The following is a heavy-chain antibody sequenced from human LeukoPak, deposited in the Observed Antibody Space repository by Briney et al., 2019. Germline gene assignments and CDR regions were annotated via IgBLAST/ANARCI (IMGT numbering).Heavy chain of an antibody. CDR2: ISWNSGSI. Sequence: GRSLRLSCAASGFTFDDYAMHWVRQAPGKGLEWVSGISWNSGSIGYADSVKGRFTISRDNAKNSLYLQMNSLRAEVTALYYCAKDIKDSNYGMDVWGQGTTVTVSS. V-gene: IGHV3-9*01. CDR3: AKDIKDSNYGMDV. D-gene: IGHD4-11*01. J-gene: IGHJ6*02. CDR1: GFTFDDYA.